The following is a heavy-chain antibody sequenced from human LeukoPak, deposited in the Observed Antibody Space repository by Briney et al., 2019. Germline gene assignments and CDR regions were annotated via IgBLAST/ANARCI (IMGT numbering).Heavy chain of an antibody. Sequence: SETLSLTCTVSGGSIGSSSYYWGWIRQPPGKGLEWIGSIYYSGSTYYNPSLKSRVTISVDTSKNQFSLKLSSVTAADTAVYYCARQPVAGTPYFDYWGQGTLVTVSS. CDR2: IYYSGST. D-gene: IGHD6-19*01. CDR1: GGSIGSSSYY. V-gene: IGHV4-39*01. CDR3: ARQPVAGTPYFDY. J-gene: IGHJ4*02.